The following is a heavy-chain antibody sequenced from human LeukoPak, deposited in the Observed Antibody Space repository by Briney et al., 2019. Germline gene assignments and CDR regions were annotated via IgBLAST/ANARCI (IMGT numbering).Heavy chain of an antibody. CDR1: GFTFDDYG. D-gene: IGHD1-26*01. CDR2: INWNGDST. J-gene: IGHJ4*02. CDR3: ARDRSYGAFAS. V-gene: IGHV3-20*04. Sequence: AGGSLRLACAASGFTFDDYGMSWVRQAPGKGLEWVSGINWNGDSTGYADSVKGRFTISRDNARNSLYLQMNSLRAEDTALYYCARDRSYGAFASWGQGTLVTVSS.